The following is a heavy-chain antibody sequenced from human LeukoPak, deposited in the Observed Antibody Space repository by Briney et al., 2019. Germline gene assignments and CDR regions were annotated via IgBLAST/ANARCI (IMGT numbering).Heavy chain of an antibody. D-gene: IGHD2-15*01. V-gene: IGHV4-38-2*01. CDR1: GYSISSGYY. CDR3: ARHAYCSGSSCPDF. J-gene: IGHJ4*02. Sequence: SETLSLTCAVSGYSISSGYYWGWIRQPPGKGLEWIGSIFRSGSTHYHPSLKSRVTISVDTSKNQFSLKLSSVTAADTAVYYCARHAYCSGSSCPDFWGQGTLVTVSS. CDR2: IFRSGST.